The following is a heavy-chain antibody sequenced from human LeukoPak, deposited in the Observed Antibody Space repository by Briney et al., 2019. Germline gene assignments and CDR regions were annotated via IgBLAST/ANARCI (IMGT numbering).Heavy chain of an antibody. CDR1: GGSFSGYY. J-gene: IGHJ4*02. D-gene: IGHD6-6*01. CDR2: INHSGST. V-gene: IGHV4-34*01. Sequence: PSETLSLTCAVYGGSFSGYYWSWIRQPPGKGLEWIGEINHSGSTNYDSSLKSRVTISVDTSKNQFSLKLSSVTAADTAVYYCAVGDTIAARQNYWGQGTLVTVSS. CDR3: AVGDTIAARQNY.